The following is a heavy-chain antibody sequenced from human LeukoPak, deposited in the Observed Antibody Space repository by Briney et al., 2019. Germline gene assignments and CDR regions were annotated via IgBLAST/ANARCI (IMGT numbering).Heavy chain of an antibody. J-gene: IGHJ5*02. CDR3: ARHRGGDFWSGYWQNWFDP. CDR2: IYPGDSDT. CDR1: GYSFTSYW. V-gene: IGHV5-51*01. D-gene: IGHD3-3*01. Sequence: PGESLKISCKGSGYSFTSYWIGWVRQMPGKGLEWMGIIYPGDSDTRYSPSFQGQVTISADKSISTAYLQWSSLKASDTAMYYCARHRGGDFWSGYWQNWFDPWGQGTLVTVSS.